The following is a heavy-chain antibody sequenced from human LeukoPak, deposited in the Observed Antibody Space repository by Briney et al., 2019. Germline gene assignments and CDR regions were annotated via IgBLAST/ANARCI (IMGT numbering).Heavy chain of an antibody. V-gene: IGHV1-18*01. CDR1: GYTFTSYG. Sequence: ASVKVSCKASGYTFTSYGISWVRQAPGQGLEWMGWISAYNGNTNYAQKLQGRVTMTTDTSTSTAYMELRSLRSDDTAVYYCARDCSSTSCYGQLPSYYFDYWGQGTLVTVSS. CDR2: ISAYNGNT. J-gene: IGHJ4*02. D-gene: IGHD2-2*01. CDR3: ARDCSSTSCYGQLPSYYFDY.